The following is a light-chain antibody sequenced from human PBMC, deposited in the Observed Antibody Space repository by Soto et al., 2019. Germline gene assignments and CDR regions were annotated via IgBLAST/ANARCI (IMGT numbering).Light chain of an antibody. Sequence: TQSPATLSVSPGERAILSCRASQTVDTNLAWYQQKPGQAPRLLIYGASTRATGIPDRFSGSGSGTEFPLTISSLQSEDFAIYFCQQYNTWTTFGQGTKVDI. V-gene: IGKV3-15*01. CDR3: QQYNTWTT. CDR1: QTVDTN. CDR2: GAS. J-gene: IGKJ1*01.